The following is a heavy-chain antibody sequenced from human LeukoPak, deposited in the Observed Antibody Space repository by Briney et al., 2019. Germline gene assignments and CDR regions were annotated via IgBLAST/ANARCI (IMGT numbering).Heavy chain of an antibody. D-gene: IGHD1-7*01. CDR3: ARVGGTDWARGVYFDY. CDR1: GGSIGSYY. Sequence: SETLSLTCAVSGGSIGSYYWSWIRQPPGKGLEWIGYIYYSGTTNYNPSLKSRVTISIDTAKNQFSLKVNSVTAADTAIYYCARVGGTDWARGVYFDYWGQGALVTVSS. J-gene: IGHJ4*02. CDR2: IYYSGTT. V-gene: IGHV4-59*12.